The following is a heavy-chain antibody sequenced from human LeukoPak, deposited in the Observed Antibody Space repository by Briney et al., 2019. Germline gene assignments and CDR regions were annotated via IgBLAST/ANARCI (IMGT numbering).Heavy chain of an antibody. Sequence: ASVKVSCKASGYTFTSYGVSWVRQAPGQGLEWMGLISAYNGNTNYAQKLQGRVTMTTDTSTSTAYMELRSLRRDDTAVYYCASTYRDDSSGYYFDYWGQGTLVTVSS. D-gene: IGHD3-22*01. CDR2: ISAYNGNT. CDR3: ASTYRDDSSGYYFDY. J-gene: IGHJ4*02. CDR1: GYTFTSYG. V-gene: IGHV1-18*01.